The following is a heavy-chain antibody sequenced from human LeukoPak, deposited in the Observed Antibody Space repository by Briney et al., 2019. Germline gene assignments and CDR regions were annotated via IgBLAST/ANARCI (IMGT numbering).Heavy chain of an antibody. CDR3: ARVALVRGVIITNWFDP. CDR2: ISAYNGNR. V-gene: IGHV1-18*01. J-gene: IGHJ5*02. Sequence: ASVKVSCKASGYTFTNYGISWVRQAPGQGLEWMGWISAYNGNRNYAQKLQGRVTMNTDTSTSQDYMETRVLRSDDAAVYYCARVALVRGVIITNWFDPWGQGTLVTASS. CDR1: GYTFTNYG. D-gene: IGHD3-10*01.